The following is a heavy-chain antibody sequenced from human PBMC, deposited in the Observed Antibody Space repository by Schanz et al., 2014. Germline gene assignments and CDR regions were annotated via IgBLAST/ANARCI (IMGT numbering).Heavy chain of an antibody. J-gene: IGHJ4*02. CDR1: GGTFDRDA. D-gene: IGHD3-10*01. Sequence: QVQLVQSGAEVKKPGSSVKVSCKASGGTFDRDAFNWVRQAPGQGLEWMGRIIPILGRAKYAQKFQGKVTITADKSTSTAFMELSSLRFQDAAIYYCARAESPYYLGQWGQGTLVTVSS. V-gene: IGHV1-69*02. CDR3: ARAESPYYLGQ. CDR2: IIPILGRA.